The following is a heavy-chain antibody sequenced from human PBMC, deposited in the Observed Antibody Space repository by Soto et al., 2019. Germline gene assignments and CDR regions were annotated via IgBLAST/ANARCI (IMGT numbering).Heavy chain of an antibody. D-gene: IGHD2-15*01. CDR1: GFTFSSYA. CDR3: AKDLVEARNYYYYYMDV. J-gene: IGHJ6*03. CDR2: ISGSGGST. Sequence: GGSLRLSCAASGFTFSSYAMSWVRQAPGKGLEWVSAISGSGGSTYYADSVKGRFTISRDNSKNTLYLQMNSLRAEDTAVYYCAKDLVEARNYYYYYMDVWGKGTTVTVSS. V-gene: IGHV3-23*01.